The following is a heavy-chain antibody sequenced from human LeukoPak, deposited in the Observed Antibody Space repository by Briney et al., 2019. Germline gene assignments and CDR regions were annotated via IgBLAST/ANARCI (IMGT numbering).Heavy chain of an antibody. J-gene: IGHJ4*02. CDR2: ISDTGNT. CDR1: GFTLSSYA. V-gene: IGHV3-23*01. CDR3: AKAPVTTCRGAFCYPFDY. Sequence: SGGSLRLSCAASGFTLSSYAMGWVRQAPGKGLEWVSAISDTGNTYHADSVKGRFTISRDSSKNTLFLQMNRLRPEDAAVYYCAKAPVTTCRGAFCYPFDYWGLGTLVTVSS. D-gene: IGHD2-15*01.